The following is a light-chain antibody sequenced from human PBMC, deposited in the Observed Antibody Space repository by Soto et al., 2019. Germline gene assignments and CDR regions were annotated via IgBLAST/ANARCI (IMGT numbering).Light chain of an antibody. J-gene: IGKJ2*01. CDR1: QSISSY. Sequence: DIQMPQSPSSLSASVEDRVTITCRASQSISSYLNWYQQKPGKAPKLLIYAASSLQSGVPSRFSGSGSGTDFTLTISSLQPEDFATYYCQQSYSTPLRFGQGTKLEIK. V-gene: IGKV1-39*01. CDR2: AAS. CDR3: QQSYSTPLR.